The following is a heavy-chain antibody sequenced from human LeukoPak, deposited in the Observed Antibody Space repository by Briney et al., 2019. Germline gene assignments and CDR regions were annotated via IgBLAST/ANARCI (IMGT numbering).Heavy chain of an antibody. CDR2: INHSGST. CDR3: ARMGGRSYSDY. D-gene: IGHD1-26*01. CDR1: GGSFSGYY. J-gene: IGHJ4*02. Sequence: SETLSLTCAVYGGSFSGYYWSWIRQPPGKGLEWIGEINHSGSTNYNPSLKSRVTISVDTSKNQFSLKLSSVTAADTAVYYCARMGGRSYSDYWGQGTLVTVSS. V-gene: IGHV4-34*01.